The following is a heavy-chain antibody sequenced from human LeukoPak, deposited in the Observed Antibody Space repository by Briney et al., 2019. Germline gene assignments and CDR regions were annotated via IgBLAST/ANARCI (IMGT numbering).Heavy chain of an antibody. CDR3: ARGLGSGSRYPFDY. D-gene: IGHD3-10*01. CDR1: GYTFTTYD. J-gene: IGHJ4*02. CDR2: MNPNSGNT. Sequence: ASVKVSCKASGYTFTTYDINWVRQATGQGLEWMGWMNPNSGNTGYAQKFQGRVTMTRDTSISTAYMDLSGLIFDDTAVYYCARGLGSGSRYPFDYWGQGTLVTVSS. V-gene: IGHV1-8*01.